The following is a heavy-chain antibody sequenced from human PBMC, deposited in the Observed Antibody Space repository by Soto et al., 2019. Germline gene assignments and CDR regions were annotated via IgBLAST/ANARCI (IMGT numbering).Heavy chain of an antibody. CDR1: GFTFSSYV. Sequence: QVQLVESGGGVVQPGRSLRLSCAASGFTFSSYVMHWVRQAPGKGLEWVAIISYDGNNKYYADSVKGRFTISRDNSKNPLYRQMNSLRAEDTAGYYCARAGCDSGGCYTLVGLRYGMDVWGQGTTVTVSS. J-gene: IGHJ6*02. D-gene: IGHD2-15*01. V-gene: IGHV3-30-3*01. CDR2: ISYDGNNK. CDR3: ARAGCDSGGCYTLVGLRYGMDV.